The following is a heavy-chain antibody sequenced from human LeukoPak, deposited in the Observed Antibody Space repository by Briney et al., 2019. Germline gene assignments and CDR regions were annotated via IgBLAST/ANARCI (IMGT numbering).Heavy chain of an antibody. CDR3: ATEKGLLLDS. CDR2: FDPGDDET. D-gene: IGHD1-26*01. CDR1: GYSLSELS. V-gene: IGHV1-24*01. Sequence: GASVKVSCKVSGYSLSELSTHWVRQAPGQGLEWMGGFDPGDDETIYAQKFQGRVTVTEDTSTDTAYLELSSLRSEDTAVYFCATEKGLLLDSWGQGTPVTVSS. J-gene: IGHJ5*01.